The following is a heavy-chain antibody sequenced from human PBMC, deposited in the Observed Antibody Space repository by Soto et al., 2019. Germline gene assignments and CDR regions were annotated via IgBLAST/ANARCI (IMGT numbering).Heavy chain of an antibody. CDR2: IYYRGST. V-gene: IGHV4-61*01. CDR3: ARSGAGSGWL. J-gene: IGHJ4*02. D-gene: IGHD6-19*01. Sequence: QVQLQESGPGLVRPSETLALTCAVSGGSVSSGHYYWSWSRQPPGKGLEWNGFIYYRGSTNYNPSLNSRVTISVDTSKNQFSLKMSSVTAADTAVYYCARSGAGSGWLGGQGTLVTVSS. CDR1: GGSVSSGHYY.